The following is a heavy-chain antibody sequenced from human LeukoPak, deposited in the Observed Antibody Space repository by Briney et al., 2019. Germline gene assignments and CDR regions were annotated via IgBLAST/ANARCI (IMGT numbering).Heavy chain of an antibody. D-gene: IGHD2-15*01. CDR2: IYYSGRT. CDR1: GGSISSSSYY. V-gene: IGHV4-39*01. Sequence: SETLSLTCTVSGGSISSSSYYWGWIRQPPGKGLEWIGNIYYSGRTYDNPSLKSRVTTSVDTYKTQFSLKMSSVTAADTVVYYWASTLGFRPVGWFAPCGQGSLVSASS. J-gene: IGHJ5*01. CDR3: ASTLGFRPVGWFAP.